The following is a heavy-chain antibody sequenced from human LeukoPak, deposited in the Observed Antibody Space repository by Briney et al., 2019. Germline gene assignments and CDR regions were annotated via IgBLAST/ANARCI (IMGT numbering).Heavy chain of an antibody. CDR1: GGSISSTYW. CDR3: ARVLGYYYGMDV. CDR2: MSHSGST. V-gene: IGHV4-4*02. J-gene: IGHJ6*02. Sequence: SETLSLTCAVSGGSISSTYWWSWFRQSPGKGLEWIGEMSHSGSTNYNPSLKSRVTISVDKSKNQFSLNLSSVAAADTAVYYCARVLGYYYGMDVWGQGTTVTVSS.